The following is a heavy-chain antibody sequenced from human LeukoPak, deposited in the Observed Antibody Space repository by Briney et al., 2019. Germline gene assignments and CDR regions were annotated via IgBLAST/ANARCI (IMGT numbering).Heavy chain of an antibody. J-gene: IGHJ4*02. V-gene: IGHV3-7*01. CDR1: GFTFSSYS. CDR2: IKKDGSEK. Sequence: GGSLRLSCAASGFTFSSYSMNWVRQAPGKGLEWVAKIKKDGSEKDYVDSVKGRFTISRDDAKGSLYLQLNSLRVEDTAVYYCARGFQSGDSPVWGQGTLVTVSS. D-gene: IGHD2-21*02. CDR3: ARGFQSGDSPV.